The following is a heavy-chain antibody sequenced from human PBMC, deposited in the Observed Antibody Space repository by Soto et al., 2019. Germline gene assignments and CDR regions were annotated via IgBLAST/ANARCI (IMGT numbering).Heavy chain of an antibody. Sequence: SVMVSCKHSGYTFTAYSSHWVRQAHAQGLEWMGRIIPIFGTANYAQKFQGRVTSTAYKSTSTAYMELSSMRSEDTAVYYCARGHSSGYPFDYWGQGTLVTISS. CDR1: GYTFTAYS. CDR2: IIPIFGTA. D-gene: IGHD3-22*01. J-gene: IGHJ4*02. V-gene: IGHV1-69*06. CDR3: ARGHSSGYPFDY.